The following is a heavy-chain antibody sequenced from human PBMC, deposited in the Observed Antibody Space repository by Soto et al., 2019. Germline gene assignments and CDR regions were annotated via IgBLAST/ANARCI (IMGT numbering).Heavy chain of an antibody. J-gene: IGHJ4*01. CDR2: ISVSNGYT. V-gene: IGHV1-18*01. CDR3: TRENAAAASPTLDY. CDR1: GYPFTTHG. D-gene: IGHD6-13*01. Sequence: ASVKVCCKASGYPFTTHGINSVRLAPGQGLEWMGWISVSNGYTNYAQNLQGRVTMTADTSTNVAYMELRSLRSDDTAVYYCTRENAAAASPTLDYWGHGALVTVSS.